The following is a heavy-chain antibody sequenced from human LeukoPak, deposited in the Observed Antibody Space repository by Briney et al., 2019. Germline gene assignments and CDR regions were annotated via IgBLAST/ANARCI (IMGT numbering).Heavy chain of an antibody. J-gene: IGHJ4*02. CDR1: GFTFSSCA. D-gene: IGHD6-6*01. CDR3: AKGTYSSSPRDN. V-gene: IGHV3-23*01. Sequence: PWGSLRLSCAVSGFTFSSCAMSWVRQAPGKGLEWVSAISGSGGSTYYAGSVKGRFTISRDNSKNTLFLQMNSLRAEDTAVYYCAKGTYSSSPRDNWGQGTLVTVSS. CDR2: ISGSGGST.